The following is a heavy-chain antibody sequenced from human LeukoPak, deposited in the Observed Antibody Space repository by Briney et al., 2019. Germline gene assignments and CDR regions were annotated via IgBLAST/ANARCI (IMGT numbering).Heavy chain of an antibody. CDR2: ISANNGDT. J-gene: IGHJ4*02. CDR3: ARDRDRNGSQNY. CDR1: GYAFTSNG. V-gene: IGHV1-18*01. Sequence: GASVKVSCKASGYAFTSNGIGWVRQAPGQGLEWMAWISANNGDTNYAQKFQGRVTLTTDTSTTTAYMELRTLRSDDTVVYYCARDRDRNGSQNYWGQGTLVTVSS. D-gene: IGHD1-26*01.